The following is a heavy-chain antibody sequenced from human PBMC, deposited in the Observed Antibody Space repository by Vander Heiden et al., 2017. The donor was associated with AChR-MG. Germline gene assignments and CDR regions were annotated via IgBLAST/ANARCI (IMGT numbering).Heavy chain of an antibody. CDR3: ARVTTVRGVEEYYYGMDV. Sequence: QVQLQESGPGLVKPSQTLSLTRTVSGGSISSAGYYWSWIRQHPGKGLEWIGYIYYSGSTYYNPSLKSRVTISVDTSKNQFSLKLSSVTAADTAVYYCARVTTVRGVEEYYYGMDVWGQGTTVTVSS. CDR2: IYYSGST. D-gene: IGHD3-10*01. CDR1: GGSISSAGYY. V-gene: IGHV4-31*03. J-gene: IGHJ6*02.